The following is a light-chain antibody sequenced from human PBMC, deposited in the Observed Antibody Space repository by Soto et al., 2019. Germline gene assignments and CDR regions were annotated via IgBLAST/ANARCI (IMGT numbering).Light chain of an antibody. CDR3: SSYAASNNLGV. J-gene: IGLJ2*01. CDR1: SSDVGGYNY. Sequence: QSVLTQPPSASGSPGQSVTISCIGTSSDVGGYNYVSWYQQHPGKAPKLMYEVSKRPSGVPDRFSGSKSGNTASLTVSGLQAEDEADYYCSSYAASNNLGVFGGGTQLTVL. V-gene: IGLV2-8*01. CDR2: EVS.